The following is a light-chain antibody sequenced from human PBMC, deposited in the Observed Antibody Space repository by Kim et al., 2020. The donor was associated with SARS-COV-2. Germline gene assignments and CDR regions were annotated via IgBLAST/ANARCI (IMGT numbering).Light chain of an antibody. CDR2: AAS. J-gene: IGKJ1*01. Sequence: AAVGDRVTITCLASKDISNYLAWFQLKTGKAPKLLFYAASALQPGVPSRFSGSGSGTDFTLTVTSLQPEDVATYYCQKCDSAPWTFGQGTKVEIK. V-gene: IGKV1-27*01. CDR1: KDISNY. CDR3: QKCDSAPWT.